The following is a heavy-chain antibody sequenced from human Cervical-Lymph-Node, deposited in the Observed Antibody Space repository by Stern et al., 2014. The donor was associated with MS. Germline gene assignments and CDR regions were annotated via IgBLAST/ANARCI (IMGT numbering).Heavy chain of an antibody. J-gene: IGHJ6*04. V-gene: IGHV1-69*01. Sequence: QVQLVQSGAEVKKPGSSVKVSCKASGGTFNSHSISWVRQAPGQGLEWIGGIIPVYGTTSYAEKVEDRVTIAADGSTTTAHMELSSLRSEDTAIYCCARAQREGELSISGCCWGVGVWGEGTAVTVSS. CDR2: IIPVYGTT. D-gene: IGHD3-16*02. CDR3: ARAQREGELSISGCCWGVGV. CDR1: GGTFNSHS.